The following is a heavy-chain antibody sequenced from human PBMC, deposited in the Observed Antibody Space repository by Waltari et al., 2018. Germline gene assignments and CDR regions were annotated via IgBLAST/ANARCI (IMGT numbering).Heavy chain of an antibody. V-gene: IGHV3-53*01. CDR1: AFTVSSNY. J-gene: IGHJ4*02. D-gene: IGHD7-27*01. CDR3: ARGIDGYKLGGY. Sequence: EVQLVESGGGLIQPGWSLRLSGLAAAFTVSSNYMNWVRLAPGKGPEWVSVIYSGGSTYYADSVKGRFTISRDNSKNTLYLQMNSLRVEDTAMYYCARGIDGYKLGGYWGQGTLVAVSA. CDR2: IYSGGST.